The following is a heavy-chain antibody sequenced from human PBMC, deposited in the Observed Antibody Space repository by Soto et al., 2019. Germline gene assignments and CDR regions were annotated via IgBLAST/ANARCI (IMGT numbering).Heavy chain of an antibody. J-gene: IGHJ4*02. CDR2: ISSSSSTI. CDR1: GFTFSSYS. D-gene: IGHD4-17*01. V-gene: IGHV3-48*02. Sequence: EVQLVESGGGLVQPGGSLRLSCAASGFTFSSYSMNWVRQAPGKGLEWVSYISSSSSTIYYADSVKGRFTISRDNAKNSLYLQMNSRRDEDTAVYSCARDHEPYGDYLYYFDYWGQGTLVTVSS. CDR3: ARDHEPYGDYLYYFDY.